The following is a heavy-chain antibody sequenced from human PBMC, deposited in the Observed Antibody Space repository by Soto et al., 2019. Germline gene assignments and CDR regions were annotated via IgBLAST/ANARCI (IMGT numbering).Heavy chain of an antibody. V-gene: IGHV1-8*01. CDR3: ARGYYDILTGVNDAFDI. D-gene: IGHD3-9*01. CDR2: MNPNSGNT. J-gene: IGHJ3*02. Sequence: ASVNVSCKASGYTFTSYDINWVRQATGQGLEWMGWMNPNSGNTGYAQKFQGRVTMTRNTSISTAYMELSSLRSEDTAVYYCARGYYDILTGVNDAFDIWGQGTMVTVSS. CDR1: GYTFTSYD.